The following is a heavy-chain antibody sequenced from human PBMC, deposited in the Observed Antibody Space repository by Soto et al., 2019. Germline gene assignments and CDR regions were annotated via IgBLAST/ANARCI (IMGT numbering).Heavy chain of an antibody. V-gene: IGHV1-18*01. CDR1: GFSPTTYA. CDR2: ISADTGEP. D-gene: IGHD6-13*01. CDR3: GVSAGLEF. Sequence: ASVKFSCKASGFSPTTYAFSWVRRAPGKGLEWMGLISADTGEPRYAQKFQGRVAMTTDTSTRTAYMELRGLTSDDTAVYYCGVSAGLEFWGQGTRVTVS. J-gene: IGHJ4*02.